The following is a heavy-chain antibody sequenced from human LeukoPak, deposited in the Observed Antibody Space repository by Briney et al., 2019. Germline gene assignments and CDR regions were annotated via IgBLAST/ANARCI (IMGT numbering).Heavy chain of an antibody. Sequence: PGGSLRLSCAASGFTFSSYAMSWVRQAPGKGLEWVSTISVGGVGTYYADSVKGRFTISRDNSKSTLYLQMNSLRADDTAIYYCAKDLGRDGHEIFDYWGQGTLVTVSS. CDR3: AKDLGRDGHEIFDY. V-gene: IGHV3-23*01. J-gene: IGHJ4*02. D-gene: IGHD5-24*01. CDR1: GFTFSSYA. CDR2: ISVGGVGT.